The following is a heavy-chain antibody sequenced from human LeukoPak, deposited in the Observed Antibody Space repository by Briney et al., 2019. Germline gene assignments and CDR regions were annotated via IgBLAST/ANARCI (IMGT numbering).Heavy chain of an antibody. CDR2: INPKSGGT. J-gene: IGHJ4*02. CDR1: GYTFTDYY. Sequence: ASVKVSCKSSGYTFTDYYMHWVRQAPGQGLEWMGWINPKSGGTNYAQNFQGRVTMTRNTSISTAYMELSRLRSDDTAVYYCARVRYRLAETYIDYWGQGTLVTVSS. CDR3: ARVRYRLAETYIDY. D-gene: IGHD3-16*01. V-gene: IGHV1-2*02.